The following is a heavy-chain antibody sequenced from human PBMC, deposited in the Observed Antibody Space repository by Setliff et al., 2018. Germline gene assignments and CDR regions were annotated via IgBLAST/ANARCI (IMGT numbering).Heavy chain of an antibody. CDR1: GYSFTTYW. Sequence: PGESLKISCHGSGYSFTTYWIGWVRQMPGKGLEWMGIIYPGDSDARYSPSFQGQVTISADKAITTAYLQWSSLKASDTAMYYCTRGGYDSGVWGQGTLVTVSS. D-gene: IGHD6-25*01. V-gene: IGHV5-51*01. CDR3: TRGGYDSGV. J-gene: IGHJ4*02. CDR2: IYPGDSDA.